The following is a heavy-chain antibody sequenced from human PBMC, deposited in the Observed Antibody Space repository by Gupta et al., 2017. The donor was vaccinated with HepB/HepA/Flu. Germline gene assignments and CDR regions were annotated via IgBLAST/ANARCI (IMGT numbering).Heavy chain of an antibody. J-gene: IGHJ4*02. Sequence: EVQLVESGGGLVQPGGSLRLSCAASGFTFSNYLMSWVRQAPGKGLQWVASIKQDGTETYFVDSLKGRFTISRDNAENSLYLQMDSLRDDDTAMYYCARRNDYGSSYFDYWGQGTLVTVSA. V-gene: IGHV3-7*01. CDR2: IKQDGTET. CDR3: ARRNDYGSSYFDY. D-gene: IGHD4-17*01. CDR1: GFTFSNYL.